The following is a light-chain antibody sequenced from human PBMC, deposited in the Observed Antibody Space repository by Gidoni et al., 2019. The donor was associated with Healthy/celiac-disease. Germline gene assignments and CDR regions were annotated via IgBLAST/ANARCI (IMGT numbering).Light chain of an antibody. CDR1: QSVSSY. J-gene: IGKJ4*01. Sequence: EIVLTQSPATLSLSPGERATLSCRASQSVSSYLDWYQQKPGQALRPLIYDASNRATGSPARFSGSGAGTDFTLTISSIVPEDFAVYYCQQRSNWPPTFGGGTKVEIK. CDR3: QQRSNWPPT. CDR2: DAS. V-gene: IGKV3-11*01.